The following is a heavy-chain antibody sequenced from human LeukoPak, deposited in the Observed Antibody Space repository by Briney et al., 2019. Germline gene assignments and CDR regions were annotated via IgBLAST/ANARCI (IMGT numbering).Heavy chain of an antibody. D-gene: IGHD1-26*01. CDR2: IYYSGST. CDR1: GGSISSSSYY. J-gene: IGHJ5*02. Sequence: SETLSLTCTVSGGSISSSSYYWGWIRQPPGKGLEWIGSIYYSGSTYYNPSPKSRVTISVDTSKNQFSLKLSSVTAADTAVYYCARLSGSYSVWFDPWGQGTLVTVSS. CDR3: ARLSGSYSVWFDP. V-gene: IGHV4-39*01.